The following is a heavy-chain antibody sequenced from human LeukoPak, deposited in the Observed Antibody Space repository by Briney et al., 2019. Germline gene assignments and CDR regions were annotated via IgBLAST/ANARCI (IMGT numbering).Heavy chain of an antibody. J-gene: IGHJ4*02. V-gene: IGHV4-39*07. Sequence: SETLSLTCSVSGVSISSGSNYWGWIRQPPGKTLERIESIYSSGSTYYNPSLKGRLIILIDTANNHFSLKLSSVTAADTAVYYCAREGGYCSGGSCYAFDYWGQGTLVTVSS. CDR1: GVSISSGSNY. D-gene: IGHD2-15*01. CDR3: AREGGYCSGGSCYAFDY. CDR2: IYSSGST.